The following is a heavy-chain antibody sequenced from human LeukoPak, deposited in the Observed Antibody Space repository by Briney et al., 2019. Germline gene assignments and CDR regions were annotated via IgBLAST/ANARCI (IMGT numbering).Heavy chain of an antibody. CDR3: AVPLRYFDWGYPFDY. J-gene: IGHJ4*02. V-gene: IGHV1-69*13. CDR1: GGTFSSYA. CDR2: IIPIFGTA. D-gene: IGHD3-9*01. Sequence: SVKVSCKASGGTFSSYAISWVRQAPGQGLEWMGGIIPIFGTANYAQKFLGRVTITADESTSTAYMELSSLRSEDTAVYYCAVPLRYFDWGYPFDYWGQGTLVTVSS.